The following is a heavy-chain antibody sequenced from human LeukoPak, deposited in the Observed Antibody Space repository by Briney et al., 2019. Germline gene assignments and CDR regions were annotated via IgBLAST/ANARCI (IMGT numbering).Heavy chain of an antibody. CDR1: GFTFSSYA. CDR3: AREHDILTGYEHDAFDI. Sequence: PGGSLRLSCAASGFTFSSYAMSWVRQAPGKGLEWVSSITSSSSYIYYADSVKGRFTISRDNAKNSLYLQMNSLRAEDTAVYYCAREHDILTGYEHDAFDIRGQGTMVTVSS. V-gene: IGHV3-21*01. D-gene: IGHD3-9*01. CDR2: ITSSSSYI. J-gene: IGHJ3*02.